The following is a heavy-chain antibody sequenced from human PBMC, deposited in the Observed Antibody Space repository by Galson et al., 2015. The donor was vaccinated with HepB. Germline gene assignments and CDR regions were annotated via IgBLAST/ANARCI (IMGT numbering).Heavy chain of an antibody. CDR1: GRTFSNHP. D-gene: IGHD1-14*01. CDR3: TTGSAAGRDY. CDR2: ISYDGSNK. J-gene: IGHJ4*02. Sequence: SLRLSCAASGRTFSNHPMHWVRRAPGKGPEWVALISYDGSNKYYADSVKGRFTISRDNSKKTLYLQMSGLRADDTAVYFCTTGSAAGRDYWGQGTLVIVSS. V-gene: IGHV3-30*14.